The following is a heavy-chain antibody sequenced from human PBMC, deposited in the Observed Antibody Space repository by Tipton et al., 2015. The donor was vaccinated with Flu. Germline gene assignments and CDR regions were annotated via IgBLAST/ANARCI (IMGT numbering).Heavy chain of an antibody. D-gene: IGHD3/OR15-3a*01. Sequence: TLSLTCTVSGGSISSGSYYWSWIRQPAGKGLEWIGRIYSSGSTNYNPSLESRVTLSQDTSRNQFSLNLNGVTAADTAVYYCARLYHFSTVYQWYFDLWGRGSLVTVSS. V-gene: IGHV4-61*02. CDR3: ARLYHFSTVYQWYFDL. J-gene: IGHJ2*01. CDR1: GGSISSGSYY. CDR2: IYSSGST.